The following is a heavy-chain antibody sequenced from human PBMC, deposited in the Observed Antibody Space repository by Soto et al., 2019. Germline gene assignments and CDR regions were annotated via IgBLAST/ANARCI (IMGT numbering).Heavy chain of an antibody. J-gene: IGHJ6*02. D-gene: IGHD1-1*01. CDR2: TSYSGST. CDR1: AGSISSGRYY. V-gene: IGHV4-31*03. Sequence: SETLSLTCTVSAGSISSGRYYWSWIRQHPGKGLEWIGYTSYSGSTYYNPSLKSRVTMSVDTSKNQFSLKLSSVTAADTAVYYCARDPGGGYYYYGMDVWGQGTTVTVSS. CDR3: ARDPGGGYYYYGMDV.